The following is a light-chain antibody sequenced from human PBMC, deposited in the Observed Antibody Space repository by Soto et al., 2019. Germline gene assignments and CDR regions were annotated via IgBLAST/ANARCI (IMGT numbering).Light chain of an antibody. CDR2: GAS. CDR1: QSIGKH. V-gene: IGKV1-39*01. J-gene: IGKJ5*01. Sequence: DIHLTQSPSFLSASVGDRVTITCRSSQSIGKHLNWYQQKPGKAPKFQIDGASTLQSGVPSRFTGSGSGTDSALTVNGLQAEEFAIYYCQQSYSSPTTFCQGTRLEIK. CDR3: QQSYSSPTT.